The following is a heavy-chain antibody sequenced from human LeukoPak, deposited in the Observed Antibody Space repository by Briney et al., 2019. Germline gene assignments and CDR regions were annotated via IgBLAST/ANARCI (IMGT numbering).Heavy chain of an antibody. J-gene: IGHJ4*02. D-gene: IGHD3-22*01. V-gene: IGHV3-74*01. CDR2: INSDGSST. Sequence: PGGSLRLSCAASGFTFSSYWMHWVRQAPGKGLVWVSRINSDGSSTSYADSVKGRFTISRDNAKNTLYLQMNSLRDEDTAVYYCARDSGEYYEYDYWGQGTLVTVSS. CDR3: ARDSGEYYEYDY. CDR1: GFTFSSYW.